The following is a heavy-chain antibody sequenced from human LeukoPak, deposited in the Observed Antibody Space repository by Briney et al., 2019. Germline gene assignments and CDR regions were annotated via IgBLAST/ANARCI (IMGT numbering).Heavy chain of an antibody. CDR1: GASVNSGSHY. D-gene: IGHD6-19*01. Sequence: SETLSLTCTVSGASVNSGSHYWSWFRQPPGKGLEWIGYMYYSGTTNYNPSLKSRVTMSVDTSKNHFSLKLSSVTAADTAVYYCAKGGHSSGWYHDYWGQGTLVTVSS. V-gene: IGHV4-61*03. CDR3: AKGGHSSGWYHDY. CDR2: MYYSGTT. J-gene: IGHJ4*02.